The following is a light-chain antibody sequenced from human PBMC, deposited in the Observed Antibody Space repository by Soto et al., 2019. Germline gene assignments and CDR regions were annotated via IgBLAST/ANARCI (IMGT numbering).Light chain of an antibody. J-gene: IGKJ1*01. CDR2: AAS. CDR1: QSVSDN. Sequence: SAPPLSLPPGARATLSCRASQSVSDNLAWYQQKPGQAPRLLIYAASSRATGIPDRFSGSGSGTDFTLTISRLEPEDFAVYYCQQYGSSPQTFGQGTKVDIK. V-gene: IGKV3-20*01. CDR3: QQYGSSPQT.